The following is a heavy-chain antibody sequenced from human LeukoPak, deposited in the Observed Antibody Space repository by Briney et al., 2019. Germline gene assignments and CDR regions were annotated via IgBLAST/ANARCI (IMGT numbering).Heavy chain of an antibody. CDR2: IRFDGSNK. CDR1: GFTLNTYG. Sequence: GGSLRLSCAASGFTLNTYGMHWVRQAPGEGLEWVAFIRFDGSNKYYADSVKGRFTISRDNSKNTLYLQMKSLRPEDTAVYYCARGDGYCSSASCSGNWGQGTLVTVSS. D-gene: IGHD2-2*03. J-gene: IGHJ4*02. V-gene: IGHV3-30*02. CDR3: ARGDGYCSSASCSGN.